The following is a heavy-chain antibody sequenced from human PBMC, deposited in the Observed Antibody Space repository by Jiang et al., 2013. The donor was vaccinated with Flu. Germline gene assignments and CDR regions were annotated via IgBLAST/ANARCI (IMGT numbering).Heavy chain of an antibody. Sequence: KGLEWIGRIYSNGSTYYSPSLKSRVTISVATSKNQFSLKLTSVAAADTAVYYCASLPTTVTTWGFDYWGQGTLVTVSS. J-gene: IGHJ4*02. V-gene: IGHV4-39*07. D-gene: IGHD4-17*01. CDR2: IYSNGST. CDR3: ASLPTTVTTWGFDY.